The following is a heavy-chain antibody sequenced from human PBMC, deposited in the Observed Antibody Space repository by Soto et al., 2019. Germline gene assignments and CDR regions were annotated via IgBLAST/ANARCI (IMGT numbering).Heavy chain of an antibody. CDR2: ISWNSGSI. CDR3: AKVRGGYCSGGSGSSTSEAFDY. D-gene: IGHD2-15*01. J-gene: IGHJ4*02. CDR1: GFTFDDYA. Sequence: EVQLVESGGGLVQPGRSLRLSCAASGFTFDDYAMHWVRQAPGKGLEWVAGISWNSGSIGYADSVKGRFTISRDNAKNSLYLRMNSLRAEETALYYCAKVRGGYCSGGSGSSTSEAFDYWGQGTLVTVSS. V-gene: IGHV3-9*01.